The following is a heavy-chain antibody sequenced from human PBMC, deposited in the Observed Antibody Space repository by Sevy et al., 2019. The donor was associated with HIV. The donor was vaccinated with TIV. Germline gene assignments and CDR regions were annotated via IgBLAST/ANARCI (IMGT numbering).Heavy chain of an antibody. CDR2: LSFGCGEI. CDR3: AREGCTKPHDY. D-gene: IGHD2-8*01. CDR1: GFTFSKYS. J-gene: IGHJ4*02. Sequence: GGSQRLSCAASGFTFSKYSMSWVRQPPGKGLEWVSTLSFGCGEINYADSVKGRFNISRDNSKSSVYLQMNNLRPEDTAVYYCAREGCTKPHDYWGQGTLVTVSS. V-gene: IGHV3-23*01.